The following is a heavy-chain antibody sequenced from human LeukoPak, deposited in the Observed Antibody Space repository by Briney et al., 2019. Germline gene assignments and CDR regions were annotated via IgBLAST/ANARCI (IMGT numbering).Heavy chain of an antibody. CDR1: GFTFSSYE. D-gene: IGHD6-13*01. V-gene: IGHV3-48*03. Sequence: GGSLRLSCAASGFTFSSYEMNWVRQAPGKGLEWVSYIGRSGSTIYYADSVKGRFTISRDNAKNSLYLQMNSLRAEDTAVYYCAREGIAAGFDPWGQGTLVTVSS. CDR2: IGRSGSTI. J-gene: IGHJ5*02. CDR3: AREGIAAGFDP.